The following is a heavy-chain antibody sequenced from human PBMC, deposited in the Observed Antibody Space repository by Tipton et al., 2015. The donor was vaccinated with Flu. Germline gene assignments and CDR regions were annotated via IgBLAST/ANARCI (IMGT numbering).Heavy chain of an antibody. CDR2: IYHSGST. J-gene: IGHJ4*02. CDR1: GYSISSGYY. D-gene: IGHD2-21*01. CDR3: ARVTSEPILWWYFDY. Sequence: TLSLTCTVSGYSISSGYYWGWIRQPPGKGLEWVGSIYHSGSTYYNPSLKSRVTISVDTSKNQFSLKLGSVTAADTAVYYCARVTSEPILWWYFDYWGQGTLVTVSS. V-gene: IGHV4-38-2*02.